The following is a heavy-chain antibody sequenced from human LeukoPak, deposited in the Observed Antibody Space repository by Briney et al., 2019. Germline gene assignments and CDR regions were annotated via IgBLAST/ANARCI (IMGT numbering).Heavy chain of an antibody. V-gene: IGHV4-39*01. D-gene: IGHD2-2*01. Sequence: PSETLSLTCTVSGGSISNNDYFWGWIRQPPGKGLEWIGSMNYGGSTHDNPSLKSRVTISVDTSKNQVSLKLSSVTAADTAVYYCARRVPGRSGNWFDPWGQGSLVTVSS. CDR3: ARRVPGRSGNWFDP. J-gene: IGHJ5*02. CDR2: MNYGGST. CDR1: GGSISNNDYF.